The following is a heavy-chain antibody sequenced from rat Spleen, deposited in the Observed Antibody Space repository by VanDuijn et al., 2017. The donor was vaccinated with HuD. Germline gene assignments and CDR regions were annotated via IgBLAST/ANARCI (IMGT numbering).Heavy chain of an antibody. Sequence: EVQVLESGGGLVQPGNSLKLSCATSGFTFSTAWMYWYRQFPEKRLEWVARIKAKTNNYATDYTESVKGRFTITRDDSKSSIYLQMNNLKEEDTTIYYCAFYYYSSYTAFDYWVQGVMVTVSS. V-gene: IGHV6-6*01. CDR1: GFTFSTAW. CDR3: AFYYYSSYTAFDY. J-gene: IGHJ2*01. CDR2: IKAKTNNYAT. D-gene: IGHD1-2*01.